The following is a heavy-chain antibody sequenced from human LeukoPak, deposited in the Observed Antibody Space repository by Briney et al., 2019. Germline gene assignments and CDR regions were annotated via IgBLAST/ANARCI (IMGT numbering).Heavy chain of an antibody. D-gene: IGHD2-8*01. J-gene: IGHJ6*02. CDR2: ISGSGDST. CDR3: TRDRHCSNGVCQNPPGMDV. CDR1: GFTFSSYA. Sequence: GGSLRLSCAASGFTFSSYAMSWVRQAPGKGLEWVSVISGSGDSTYYADSVKGRFTISRDNSKNTLYLQMNSLRAEDTAVYYCTRDRHCSNGVCQNPPGMDVWGQGTMVTVSS. V-gene: IGHV3-23*01.